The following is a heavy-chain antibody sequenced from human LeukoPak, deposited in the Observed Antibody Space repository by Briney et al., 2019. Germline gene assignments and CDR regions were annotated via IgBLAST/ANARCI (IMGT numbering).Heavy chain of an antibody. CDR3: ARTGSTVTMLYPFDH. J-gene: IGHJ4*02. D-gene: IGHD4-17*01. V-gene: IGHV4-59*01. Sequence: SETLSLTCTVSGGSIRSYYWSWIRQPPGKGLEGIGYIYYSGSTNYNPSLKSRVSISVDTSKNQFSLKLSSVTAADTAVYYCARTGSTVTMLYPFDHWGQGTLVTVSS. CDR1: GGSIRSYY. CDR2: IYYSGST.